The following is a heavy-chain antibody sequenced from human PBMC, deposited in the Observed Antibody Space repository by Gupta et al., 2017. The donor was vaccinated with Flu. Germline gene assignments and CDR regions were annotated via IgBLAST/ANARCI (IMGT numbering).Heavy chain of an antibody. J-gene: IGHJ6*02. CDR1: FFYGSYG. CDR2: ISYDGSNK. CDR3: AKVAPTRKKLPSYYYYGMDV. D-gene: IGHD2-15*01. V-gene: IGHV3-30*18. Sequence: FFYGSYGMHWVRQAPGKGLEWVAVISYDGSNKYYADSVKGRFTISRDNSKNTLYLQMNSLRAEDTAVYYCAKVAPTRKKLPSYYYYGMDVWGQGTTVTVSS.